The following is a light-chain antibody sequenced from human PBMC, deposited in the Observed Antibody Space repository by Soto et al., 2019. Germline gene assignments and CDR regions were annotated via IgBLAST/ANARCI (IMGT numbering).Light chain of an antibody. V-gene: IGKV2-30*02. J-gene: IGKJ2*01. Sequence: DVVMTQSPLSLPVTLGQPASISCRSSQGLVHSDGNTYLSWFQQRPGQSPRRLIYKVSDRDSGVPDRFSGSGSGNDFTLKISRVEAEDIGVYYCMQGTHWPLAFGQGTKLEIK. CDR2: KVS. CDR3: MQGTHWPLA. CDR1: QGLVHSDGNTY.